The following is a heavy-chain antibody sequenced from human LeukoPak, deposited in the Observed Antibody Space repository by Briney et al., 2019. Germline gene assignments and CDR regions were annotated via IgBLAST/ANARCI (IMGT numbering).Heavy chain of an antibody. CDR3: SLGYCSSTSCYVFDY. Sequence: ASVKVSCKASGYTFTSYGISWVRQAPRQGLEWMGWVSVYNGNTNYAQKLQGRVTMTTDTSTSTAYMELRSLRSDDTAVYYCSLGYCSSTSCYVFDYWGQGTLVTVSS. CDR2: VSVYNGNT. J-gene: IGHJ4*02. V-gene: IGHV1-18*01. D-gene: IGHD2-2*01. CDR1: GYTFTSYG.